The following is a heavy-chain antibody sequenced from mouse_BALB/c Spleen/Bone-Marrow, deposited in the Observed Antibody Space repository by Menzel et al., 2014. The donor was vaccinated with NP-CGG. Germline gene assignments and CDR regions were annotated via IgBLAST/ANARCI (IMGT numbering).Heavy chain of an antibody. V-gene: IGHV5-6*01. CDR3: TRRPLQANSYFDC. D-gene: IGHD3-2*02. CDR2: ISSGGSST. CDR1: GFTFSSYG. J-gene: IGHJ2*01. Sequence: DVHLVESGGDLVKPGGSLKLSYVASGFTFSSYGMSWVRQTPDKRLEWVATISSGGSSTYYPASVKGRFTISRDNAKSTLYLQMSSLNSEDTAMYYCTRRPLQANSYFDCWGQGTTLTVSS.